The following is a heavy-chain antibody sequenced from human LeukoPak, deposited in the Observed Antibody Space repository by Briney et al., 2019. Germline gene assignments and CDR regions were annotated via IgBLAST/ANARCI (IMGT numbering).Heavy chain of an antibody. J-gene: IGHJ5*02. CDR3: ARVRYCSSTSCS. Sequence: SETLSLTCAVYGGSFSGYYWSWIRQPPGKGLEWIGEINHSGSTNYNPSLKSRVTISVDTSKNQFPLKLSSVTAADTAVYYCARVRYCSSTSCSWGQGTLVTVSS. CDR1: GGSFSGYY. D-gene: IGHD2-2*01. V-gene: IGHV4-34*01. CDR2: INHSGST.